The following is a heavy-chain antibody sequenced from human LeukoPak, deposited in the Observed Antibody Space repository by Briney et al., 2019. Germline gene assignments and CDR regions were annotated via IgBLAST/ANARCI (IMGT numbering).Heavy chain of an antibody. CDR2: IYYSGTT. V-gene: IGHV4-59*01. CDR3: ARGLNYGGSGYYFDS. J-gene: IGHJ4*02. D-gene: IGHD3-22*01. Sequence: LGTLSPTLPGSGGPLKRFFWGWVRAPPGEGPGGIGHIYYSGTTNYNPSLKSRVTVSVDMSKNQFSLKLTSVTAADTAVYYCARGLNYGGSGYYFDSWGPGTLVTVSS. CDR1: GGPLKRFF.